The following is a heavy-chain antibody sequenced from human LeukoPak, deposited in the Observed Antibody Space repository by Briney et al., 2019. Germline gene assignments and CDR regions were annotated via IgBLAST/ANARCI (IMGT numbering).Heavy chain of an antibody. D-gene: IGHD6-13*01. Sequence: ASVKVSCKASGYTFTAYYMNWVRQAPGQGLEWMGCINPNNGGTNYARKFQGRVTMTRDTSISTAYMDLSSLRSDDTAVYYCARVAIAAAGTLPFDYWGQGTLVTVSS. CDR1: GYTFTAYY. V-gene: IGHV1-2*02. CDR3: ARVAIAAAGTLPFDY. J-gene: IGHJ4*02. CDR2: INPNNGGT.